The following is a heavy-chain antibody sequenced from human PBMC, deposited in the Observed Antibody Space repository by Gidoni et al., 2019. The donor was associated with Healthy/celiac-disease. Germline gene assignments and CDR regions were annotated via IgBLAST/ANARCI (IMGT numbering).Heavy chain of an antibody. J-gene: IGHJ6*02. CDR3: AKHDAYYYYGMDV. CDR1: GFTFSSYA. CDR2: ISGSGGST. V-gene: IGHV3-23*01. Sequence: EVQLLESGGGLVQPGGSLRLSCAAPGFTFSSYAMSWVRQAPGKGLEWVSAISGSGGSTYYADSVKGRFTISRDNSKNTLYLQMNSLRAEDTAVYYCAKHDAYYYYGMDVWGQGTTVTVSS.